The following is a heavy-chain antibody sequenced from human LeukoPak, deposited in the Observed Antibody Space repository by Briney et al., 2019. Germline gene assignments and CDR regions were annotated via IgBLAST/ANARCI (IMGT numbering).Heavy chain of an antibody. Sequence: GGSLRLSCAASGFTVSSNHMSWVRQAPGKGLEWVSVIYSGGSAYSADSVKGRFTISKDNSKDTLYLQMNSLRAEDTAVYYCARVAEAGYFDYWGQGTLVTVSS. CDR1: GFTVSSNH. D-gene: IGHD6-19*01. J-gene: IGHJ4*02. V-gene: IGHV3-53*01. CDR2: IYSGGSA. CDR3: ARVAEAGYFDY.